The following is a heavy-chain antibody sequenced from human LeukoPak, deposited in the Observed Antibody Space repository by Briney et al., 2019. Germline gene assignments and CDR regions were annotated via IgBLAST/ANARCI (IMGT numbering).Heavy chain of an antibody. V-gene: IGHV3-9*01. Sequence: GRSLRLSCAASGFTFDDYAMHWVRQAPGKGLEWVSGISWNSGSIGCADSVKGRFTISRDNAKNSLYLQMNSLRAEDTALYYCAKDLLSYSSGCDYWGLGTLVTVSS. D-gene: IGHD6-19*01. CDR2: ISWNSGSI. CDR3: AKDLLSYSSGCDY. CDR1: GFTFDDYA. J-gene: IGHJ4*02.